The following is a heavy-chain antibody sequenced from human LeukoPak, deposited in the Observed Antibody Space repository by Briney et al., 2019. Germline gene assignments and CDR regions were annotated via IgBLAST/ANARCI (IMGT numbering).Heavy chain of an antibody. D-gene: IGHD3-22*01. CDR2: IRSKANSYAT. J-gene: IGHJ4*02. CDR3: SRAYDTSGYYYIDY. Sequence: GGSLRPSCAASGFTFSDSTMHWVRQASGKGLEWVGRIRSKANSYATAYAASVEGRFTISRDDSKNTAYLQMNSLRTEDTAVYYCSRAYDTSGYYYIDYWGQGTLVTVSS. CDR1: GFTFSDST. V-gene: IGHV3-73*01.